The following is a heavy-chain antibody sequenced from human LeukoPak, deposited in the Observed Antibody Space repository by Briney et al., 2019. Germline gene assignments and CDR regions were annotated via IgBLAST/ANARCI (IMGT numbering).Heavy chain of an antibody. CDR3: ARDLAGFGELLSPILDY. Sequence: ASVKVSCKASGYTFTSYGISWVRQAPGQGLEWMGWISAYNGNTNYAQKLQGRVTMTTDTSTSTAYMELRSLRSDDTAVYYCARDLAGFGELLSPILDYWGQGTLVTVSS. CDR1: GYTFTSYG. J-gene: IGHJ4*02. CDR2: ISAYNGNT. V-gene: IGHV1-18*01. D-gene: IGHD3-10*01.